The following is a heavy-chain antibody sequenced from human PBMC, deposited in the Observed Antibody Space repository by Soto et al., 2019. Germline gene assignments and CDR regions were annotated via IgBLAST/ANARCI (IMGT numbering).Heavy chain of an antibody. D-gene: IGHD3-10*01. CDR3: ARGGRDRGVTDY. Sequence: QVQLVESGGGVVQPGRSLRLSCAASGFTFSSYGRHWVRQAPGKGLEWVAVIWYDGSNKYYADSVKGRFTISRDNSKNTLYLQMNSLRAEDTAVYYCARGGRDRGVTDYWGQGTLVTVSS. CDR2: IWYDGSNK. V-gene: IGHV3-33*01. J-gene: IGHJ4*02. CDR1: GFTFSSYG.